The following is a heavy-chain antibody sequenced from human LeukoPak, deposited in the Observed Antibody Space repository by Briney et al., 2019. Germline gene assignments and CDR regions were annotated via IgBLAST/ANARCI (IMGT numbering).Heavy chain of an antibody. V-gene: IGHV1-24*01. J-gene: IGHJ4*02. CDR2: FDPEDGET. CDR3: ATESRSGWYSEGHYFDY. CDR1: GYTFSSYY. Sequence: ASVKVSCKASGYTFSSYYMHWVRQAPGKGLEWMGGFDPEDGETIYAQKFQGRVTMTEDTSTDTAYMELSSLRSEDTAVYYCATESRSGWYSEGHYFDYWGQGTLVTVSS. D-gene: IGHD6-19*01.